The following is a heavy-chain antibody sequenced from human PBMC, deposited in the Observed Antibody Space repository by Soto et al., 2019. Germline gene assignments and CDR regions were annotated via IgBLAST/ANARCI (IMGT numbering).Heavy chain of an antibody. CDR1: VFTFSRYP. J-gene: IGHJ4*02. CDR2: ISGSGGST. V-gene: IGHV3-23*01. Sequence: GWSLRPSCPASVFTFSRYPMSWFRQAPGKGLEWVSAISGSGGSTYYADSVKGRFTISRDNSKNTLYLQMNSLRAEDTAVYYCAASMVRGPAAGYWGQGTLVTVSS. CDR3: AASMVRGPAAGY. D-gene: IGHD3-10*01.